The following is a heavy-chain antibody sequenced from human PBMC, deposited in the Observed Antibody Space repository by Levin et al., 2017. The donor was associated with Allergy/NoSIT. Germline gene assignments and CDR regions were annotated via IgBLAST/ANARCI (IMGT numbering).Heavy chain of an antibody. V-gene: IGHV4-61*01. CDR1: GGPVNSGSYY. CDR2: VYYSGTS. J-gene: IGHJ5*01. D-gene: IGHD6-19*01. CDR3: TRDRGSSGWFES. Sequence: PSETLSLTCTVSGGPVNSGSYYWSWIRQPPGKGLEWIGSVYYSGTSNYNPSLKRRASITVDTSKNQFSLTLSSLTAADTAVYYCTRDRGSSGWFESWGQGTLVTVSS.